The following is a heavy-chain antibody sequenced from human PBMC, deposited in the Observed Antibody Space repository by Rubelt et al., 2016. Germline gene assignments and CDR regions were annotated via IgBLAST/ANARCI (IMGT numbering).Heavy chain of an antibody. D-gene: IGHD1-26*01. CDR1: GFIVSGNS. CDR3: AKGVLESGSYFDY. CDR2: LRKDGSIR. Sequence: EVQLVESGGGFIQPGGSLRLSCAASGFIVSGNSVGWVRQAPGKGLEWISTLRKDGSIRYYADSVKGRFTISRDNSKNTLSLQMNSLRAEDTAIYYCAKGVLESGSYFDYWGQGALVTVSS. V-gene: IGHV3-53*01. J-gene: IGHJ4*02.